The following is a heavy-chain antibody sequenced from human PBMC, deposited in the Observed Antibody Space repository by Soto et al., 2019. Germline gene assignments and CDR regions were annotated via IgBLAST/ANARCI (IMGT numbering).Heavy chain of an antibody. CDR2: ISGSGGST. V-gene: IGHV3-23*01. D-gene: IGHD6-19*01. J-gene: IGHJ4*02. Sequence: EVQLLESGGGLVQPGGSLRLSCAASGFTFSSYAMSWVRQAPGKGLEWVSAISGSGGSTYYADSVKGRFTISRDNSKNTQYLQMNSLRAEDTAVYYCAKDGGGYSSGWYEMDNFMSWGQGTLVTVSS. CDR1: GFTFSSYA. CDR3: AKDGGGYSSGWYEMDNFMS.